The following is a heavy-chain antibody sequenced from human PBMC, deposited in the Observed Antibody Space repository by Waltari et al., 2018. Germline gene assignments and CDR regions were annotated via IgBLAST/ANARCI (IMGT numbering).Heavy chain of an antibody. CDR3: ARTGDDY. D-gene: IGHD1-1*01. CDR2: INQGGSDK. Sequence: EVKLVESGGGLVQPGGSLRLPCAASGFNFTRYWMGWVRQAPGKGLECVANINQGGSDKNYVDSVKGRFTISRDNAKNSLYLQMNSLRAEDTAVYYCARTGDDYWGQGTLVTVSS. CDR1: GFNFTRYW. V-gene: IGHV3-7*03. J-gene: IGHJ4*02.